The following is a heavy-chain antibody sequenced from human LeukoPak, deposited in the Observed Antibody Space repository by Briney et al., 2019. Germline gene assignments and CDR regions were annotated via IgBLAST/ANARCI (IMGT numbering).Heavy chain of an antibody. CDR2: INPNSGGT. CDR1: GYTLTELS. V-gene: IGHV1-2*02. CDR3: ARVSTVVVPAATGIQGFDY. Sequence: GASVKVSCKVSGYTLTELSMHWVRQAPGQGLEWMGWINPNSGGTNYAQKLQGRVTMTRDTSISTAYMELSRLRSDDTAVYYCARVSTVVVPAATGIQGFDYWGQGTLVTVSS. D-gene: IGHD2-2*01. J-gene: IGHJ4*02.